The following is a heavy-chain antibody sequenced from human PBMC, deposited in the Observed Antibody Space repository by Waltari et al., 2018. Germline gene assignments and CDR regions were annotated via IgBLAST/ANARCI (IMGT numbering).Heavy chain of an antibody. CDR3: AETISYYYYYIDV. CDR2: IYTSGST. CDR1: GGSISSGSYY. D-gene: IGHD2-21*01. J-gene: IGHJ6*03. V-gene: IGHV4-61*09. Sequence: QVQLQESGPGLVKPSQTLSLTCTVSGGSISSGSYYWSWIRQPAGKGLEWIGYIYTSGSTNYNPSLKSRVTISVDTSKNQFSLKLSSVTAADTAVYYCAETISYYYYYIDVWGKGTTVTVSS.